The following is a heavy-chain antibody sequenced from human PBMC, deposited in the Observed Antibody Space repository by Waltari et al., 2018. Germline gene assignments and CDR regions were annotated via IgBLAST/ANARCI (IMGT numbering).Heavy chain of an antibody. CDR2: INPNSGGT. CDR3: ARRIAAAYYFDY. Sequence: VQLVQSGAEVKKPGASVKVSCKASGYTFTGYYMHWVRQAPGQGLEWMGRINPNSGGTNYAQKFQGRVTISVDTSKNQFSLKLSSVTAADTAVYYCARRIAAAYYFDYWGQGTLVTVSS. CDR1: GYTFTGYY. V-gene: IGHV1-2*06. J-gene: IGHJ4*02. D-gene: IGHD6-13*01.